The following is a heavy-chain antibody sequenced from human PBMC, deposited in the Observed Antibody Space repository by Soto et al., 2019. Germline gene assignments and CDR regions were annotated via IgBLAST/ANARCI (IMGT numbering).Heavy chain of an antibody. J-gene: IGHJ5*02. CDR3: GRALAVTGARGENWFDP. D-gene: IGHD3-16*01. CDR1: GFTFSSYW. CDR2: INSDGSST. Sequence: EVQLVESGGGLVQPGGSLRLSCAASGFTFSSYWMHWVRQGPGKGLVWVSRINSDGSSTTYADSVQGRFTISRDNAKNIMYLKMISLRAEETAVYYCGRALAVTGARGENWFDPWGQGTLVTVSS. V-gene: IGHV3-74*01.